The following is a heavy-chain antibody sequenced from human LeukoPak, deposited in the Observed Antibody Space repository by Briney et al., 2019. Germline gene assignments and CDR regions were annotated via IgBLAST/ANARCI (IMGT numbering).Heavy chain of an antibody. CDR1: GFTFSSYA. V-gene: IGHV3-23*01. D-gene: IGHD4-17*01. CDR3: AKDGDYGDHIWDY. Sequence: PGGSLRLSCAASGFTFSSYAVSWVRQAPGKGLQWVSGITGSGGSTYYADSVKGRFTISRDNSKNTLYVQMSSLRAEDTAVYYCAKDGDYGDHIWDYWGQGTLVTVSS. J-gene: IGHJ4*02. CDR2: ITGSGGST.